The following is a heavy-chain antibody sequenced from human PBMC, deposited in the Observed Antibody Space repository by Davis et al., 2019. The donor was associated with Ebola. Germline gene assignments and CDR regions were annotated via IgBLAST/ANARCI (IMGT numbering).Heavy chain of an antibody. CDR1: GLTFTTAW. D-gene: IGHD2-21*01. J-gene: IGHJ4*02. Sequence: PGGSLRLSCSASGLTFTTAWMNWVRQAPGKGLEWVGRIKSKIDGGTTDFAAPVKGRFTISRDDSKSIAYLQMNSLKTEDTAVYYCTRGCTRMWWCSPEGDYWGQGTLVTVSS. CDR3: TRGCTRMWWCSPEGDY. V-gene: IGHV3-15*07. CDR2: IKSKIDGGTT.